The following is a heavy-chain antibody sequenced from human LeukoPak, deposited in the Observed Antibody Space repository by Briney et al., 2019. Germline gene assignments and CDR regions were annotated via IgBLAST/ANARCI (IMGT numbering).Heavy chain of an antibody. Sequence: SVKVSCKASGGTFSSYAISWVRQAPGQGLEWMGRIIPIFGTANYAQKFQGRVTITTDESTSTAYMELSSLRSEDTAVYYCARERTPEDTAMTYYYYYYMDVWGKETTVTVSS. J-gene: IGHJ6*03. CDR2: IIPIFGTA. CDR3: ARERTPEDTAMTYYYYYYMDV. D-gene: IGHD5-18*01. CDR1: GGTFSSYA. V-gene: IGHV1-69*05.